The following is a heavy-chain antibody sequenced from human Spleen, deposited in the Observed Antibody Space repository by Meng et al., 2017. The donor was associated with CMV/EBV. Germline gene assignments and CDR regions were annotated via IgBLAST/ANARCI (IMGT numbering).Heavy chain of an antibody. CDR1: EFTFSGYW. CDR3: ARGLTRSDY. Sequence: GGSLRLSCAASEFTFSGYWMSWVRQAPGKGLEWVSSISDDSVNIHYADSVKGRFTISRDNAKSSLYLQISGLRAEDTAVYYCARGLTRSDYWGQGTLVTVSS. J-gene: IGHJ4*02. D-gene: IGHD1-14*01. V-gene: IGHV3-21*01. CDR2: ISDDSVNI.